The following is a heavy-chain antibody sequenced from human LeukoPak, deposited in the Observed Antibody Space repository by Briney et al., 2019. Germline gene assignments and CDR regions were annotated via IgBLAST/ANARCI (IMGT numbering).Heavy chain of an antibody. CDR3: AKVAMPAATRGAWFDP. V-gene: IGHV3-23*01. CDR1: GFTFSTYG. CDR2: ISGSGGST. Sequence: GGSLRLSCAASGFTFSTYGMSWVRQAPGKGLEWVSAISGSGGSTYYADSVKGRFTISRDNSKNTLYMQMNSLRAEDTAIYYCAKVAMPAATRGAWFDPWGQGTLVIVSS. D-gene: IGHD2-2*01. J-gene: IGHJ5*02.